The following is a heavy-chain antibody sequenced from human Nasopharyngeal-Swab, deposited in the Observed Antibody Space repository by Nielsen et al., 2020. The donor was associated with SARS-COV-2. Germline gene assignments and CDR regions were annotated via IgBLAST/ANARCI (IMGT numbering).Heavy chain of an antibody. J-gene: IGHJ6*02. Sequence: GGSLRLSCAASGFTFDDYAMHWVRQAPGKGLEWVSGISWNSGSIGYADSVKGRFTISRDNAKNSLYLQMNSLRAEDTALYYCAKDSWLSIAVAGSPNYYYYYGMDVWGQGTTVTVSS. CDR3: AKDSWLSIAVAGSPNYYYYYGMDV. CDR1: GFTFDDYA. V-gene: IGHV3-9*01. CDR2: ISWNSGSI. D-gene: IGHD6-19*01.